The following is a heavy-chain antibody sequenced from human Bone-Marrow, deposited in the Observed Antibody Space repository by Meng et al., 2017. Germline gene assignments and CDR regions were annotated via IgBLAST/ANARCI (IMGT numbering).Heavy chain of an antibody. V-gene: IGHV4-39*07. CDR1: GGSISSSSYY. CDR2: IYYSGST. J-gene: IGHJ2*01. Sequence: GSLRLSCTVSGGSISSSSYYWGWIRQPPGKGLEWIGSIYYSGSTYYNPSLKSRVTISVDTSKNQFSLKLSSVTAADTAVYYCARVLRDGYNYSYWYFDLWGRGTLVTVSS. CDR3: ARVLRDGYNYSYWYFDL. D-gene: IGHD5-24*01.